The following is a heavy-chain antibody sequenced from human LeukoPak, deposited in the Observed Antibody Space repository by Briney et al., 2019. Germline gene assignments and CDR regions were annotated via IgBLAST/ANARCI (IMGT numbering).Heavy chain of an antibody. J-gene: IGHJ4*02. CDR1: GFTFSNYA. Sequence: GGSLRLSCVASGFTFSNYAMNWVRQAPGKGLEWVAVISYDGNKKYYADSVKGRFTISRDNSNNTLYLQMNSLRAEDTAVYYCARWKSLKGTFDYWGQGTLVTVSS. D-gene: IGHD1-7*01. V-gene: IGHV3-30*04. CDR3: ARWKSLKGTFDY. CDR2: ISYDGNKK.